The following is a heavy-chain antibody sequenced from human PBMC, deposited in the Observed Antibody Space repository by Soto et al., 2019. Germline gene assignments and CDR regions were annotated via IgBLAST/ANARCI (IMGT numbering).Heavy chain of an antibody. D-gene: IGHD4-17*01. V-gene: IGHV1-69*01. CDR3: AGDHCDYSSDAFDI. Sequence: QVQLVQSGAEVKKPGSSVKVSCKASGGTFSSYAISWVRQAPGQGLEWMGGIIPIFGTANYAQKFQGRVTITADECTSTAYTELSIVRSDDTSVYYCAGDHCDYSSDAFDIWGQGTMVTVSS. CDR1: GGTFSSYA. J-gene: IGHJ3*02. CDR2: IIPIFGTA.